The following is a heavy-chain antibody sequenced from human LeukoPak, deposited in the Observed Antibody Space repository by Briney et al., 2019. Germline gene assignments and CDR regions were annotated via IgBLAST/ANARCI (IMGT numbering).Heavy chain of an antibody. D-gene: IGHD2-15*01. V-gene: IGHV3-48*04. CDR2: ISSSTNTI. CDR1: GFTFSSYS. Sequence: GGSLRLSCAASGFTFSSYSMNWVRQAPGKGLEWLSYISSSTNTIYYADSVKGRFTISRDNAKNSLYLQMNGLGAEDTAVYYCARTGQYCSGGTCYSGQFDFWGQGTLVTVSS. J-gene: IGHJ4*02. CDR3: ARTGQYCSGGTCYSGQFDF.